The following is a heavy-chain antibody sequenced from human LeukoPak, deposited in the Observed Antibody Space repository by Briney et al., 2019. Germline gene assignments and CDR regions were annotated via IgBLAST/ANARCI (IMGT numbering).Heavy chain of an antibody. V-gene: IGHV1-2*02. CDR3: ARVPQWGLLLPFDY. CDR1: GYTFTGYY. J-gene: IGHJ4*02. D-gene: IGHD1-26*01. CDR2: INPNSGGT. Sequence: ASVKVSCKASGYTFTGYYMHWVRQAPGQGLEWMGWINPNSGGTNYAQKFQGRVTMTRDTSISTAYMELSRLRSDDTAVYYCARVPQWGLLLPFDYWGQGTLVTVSS.